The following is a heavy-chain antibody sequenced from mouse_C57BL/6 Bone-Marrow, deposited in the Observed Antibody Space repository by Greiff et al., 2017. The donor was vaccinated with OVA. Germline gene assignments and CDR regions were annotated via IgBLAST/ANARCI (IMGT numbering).Heavy chain of an antibody. CDR2: INYDGSST. Sequence: EVQLVESEGGLVQPGSSMKLSCTASGFTFSDYYMAWVRQVPEKGLEWVANINYDGSSTYYLDSLKSRFIISRDNAKNILYLQMSSLKSEDTATYYCARVPSSSFDYWGQGTTLTVSS. CDR1: GFTFSDYY. J-gene: IGHJ2*01. D-gene: IGHD1-1*01. V-gene: IGHV5-16*01. CDR3: ARVPSSSFDY.